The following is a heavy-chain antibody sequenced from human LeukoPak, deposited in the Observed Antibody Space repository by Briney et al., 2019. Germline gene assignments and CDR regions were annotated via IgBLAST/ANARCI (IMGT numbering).Heavy chain of an antibody. V-gene: IGHV3-23*01. D-gene: IGHD6-19*01. Sequence: GGSLRLSCAASGFTFSSYAMSWVRQAPGKGLEWVSAISGSGGSTYYADSVKGRFTISRDNSKNTLYLQMNSLRAEDTAVYYCAKFYSSGWPYYYYGMDVWGQGTTVTVSS. CDR1: GFTFSSYA. CDR3: AKFYSSGWPYYYYGMDV. J-gene: IGHJ6*02. CDR2: ISGSGGST.